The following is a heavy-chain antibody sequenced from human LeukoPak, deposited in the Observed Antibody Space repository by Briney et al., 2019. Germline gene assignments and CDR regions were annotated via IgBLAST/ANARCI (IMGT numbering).Heavy chain of an antibody. Sequence: PGRSLRLSCAASGFTFSSYGMHWVRQAPGKGLEWVAVIWYDGSNKYYADSVKGRFTISRDNSKNTLYLQMNSLRAEDTAVYYCARGPWGASMTTVTTPGKRFDIWGQGTMVTVSS. V-gene: IGHV3-33*01. J-gene: IGHJ3*02. CDR2: IWYDGSNK. CDR1: GFTFSSYG. CDR3: ARGPWGASMTTVTTPGKRFDI. D-gene: IGHD4-17*01.